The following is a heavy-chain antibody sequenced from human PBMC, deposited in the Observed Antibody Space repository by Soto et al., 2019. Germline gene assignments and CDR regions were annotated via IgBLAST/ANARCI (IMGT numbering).Heavy chain of an antibody. V-gene: IGHV3-11*06. Sequence: QVHLVESGGGLVKPGGSLRLSCAVSGFSFSDYYMNWIRQAPGKGLEWLSYISSTATYTNYADSVRGRFSISRDSAKNSLYLDINGLRAEDTAVYYCARARLVVEGRFDYWGQGTLVTVSS. CDR2: ISSTATYT. D-gene: IGHD3-22*01. CDR3: ARARLVVEGRFDY. CDR1: GFSFSDYY. J-gene: IGHJ4*02.